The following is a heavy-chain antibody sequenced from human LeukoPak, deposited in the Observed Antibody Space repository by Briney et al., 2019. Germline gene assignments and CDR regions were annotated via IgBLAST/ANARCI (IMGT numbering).Heavy chain of an antibody. Sequence: SETLSLTCTVSGYSISSGYYWGWIRQPPGKGLEWIGSIYHSGRTFYNPSLKSRVTISVDTSKNQFSLKLSSVTAADTAVYYCARHPQYYDILTGYYRKDWFVLWGEGTVVTVSS. CDR1: GYSISSGYY. V-gene: IGHV4-38-2*02. CDR2: IYHSGRT. D-gene: IGHD3-9*01. J-gene: IGHJ5*02. CDR3: ARHPQYYDILTGYYRKDWFVL.